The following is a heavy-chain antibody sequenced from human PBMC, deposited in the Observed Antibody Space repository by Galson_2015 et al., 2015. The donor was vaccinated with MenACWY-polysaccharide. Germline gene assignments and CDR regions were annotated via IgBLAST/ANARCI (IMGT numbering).Heavy chain of an antibody. Sequence: SLRLSCAASGFTFSTYWMTWVRQAPGKGLEWVANIKKDGSEKYDVASVRGRFTISRDNAKNSLYLQMNSLRAEDTAIYYCARDQRGSGSWSWFDPWGQGTLVTVSS. V-gene: IGHV3-7*01. CDR3: ARDQRGSGSWSWFDP. J-gene: IGHJ5*02. CDR1: GFTFSTYW. CDR2: IKKDGSEK. D-gene: IGHD3-10*01.